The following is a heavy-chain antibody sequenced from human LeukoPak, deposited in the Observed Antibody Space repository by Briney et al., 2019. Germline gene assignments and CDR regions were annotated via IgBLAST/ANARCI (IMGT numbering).Heavy chain of an antibody. CDR1: GFTFSSYI. CDR3: ANGSAFDY. V-gene: IGHV3-23*01. J-gene: IGHJ4*02. CDR2: ISGSGGST. Sequence: GRSLRLSCAASGFTFSSYIMNWVRQAPGKGLEWVSAISGSGGSTYYADSVKGRFTVSRDNSKNTLYLQMNSLRAEDTAVYYCANGSAFDYWGQGTLVTVSS.